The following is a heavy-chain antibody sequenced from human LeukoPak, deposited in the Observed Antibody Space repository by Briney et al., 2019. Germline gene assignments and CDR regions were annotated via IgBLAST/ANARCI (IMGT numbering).Heavy chain of an antibody. CDR2: IYSCGST. CDR1: GFTVSSNY. J-gene: IGHJ4*02. CDR3: AKNIVVVVAATDY. Sequence: PGGSLRLSCAASGFTVSSNYMSWVRQAPGKGLEGVSVIYSCGSTYYADSVKVRFTISRDNARNSLYLQMNSLRAYDTAVYYCAKNIVVVVAATDYWGQGTLVTVSS. D-gene: IGHD2-15*01. V-gene: IGHV3-53*01.